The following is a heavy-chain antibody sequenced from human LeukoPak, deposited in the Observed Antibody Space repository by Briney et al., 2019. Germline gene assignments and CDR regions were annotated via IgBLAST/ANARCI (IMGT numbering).Heavy chain of an antibody. D-gene: IGHD3-16*01. CDR1: GYTFTGNY. CDR2: INPNNGGT. J-gene: IGHJ4*02. V-gene: IGHV1-2*02. CDR3: ARLVHSGVGEDDY. Sequence: ASVKVSCKASGYTFTGNYIHWVRQAPGQGLEWMGWINPNNGGTNYAQKFQGRVTVTRDTSISTAYMELSRLRSDDTAVYYCARLVHSGVGEDDYWGQGTLVTVSS.